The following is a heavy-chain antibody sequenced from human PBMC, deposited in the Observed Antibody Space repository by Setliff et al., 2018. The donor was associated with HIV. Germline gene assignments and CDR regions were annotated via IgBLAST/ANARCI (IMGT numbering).Heavy chain of an antibody. V-gene: IGHV4-38-2*01. CDR3: TADRASVWYGH. CDR1: GFSISSGFY. Sequence: PSETLSLTCAVSGFSISSGFYWAWIRQPPGKGLEWIGSIYRSGSTYYNPSLKSRVTISVDTSKSQFSLRLRSMAAADAATYYCTADRASVWYGHWGQGTLVTVSS. CDR2: IYRSGST. D-gene: IGHD6-19*01. J-gene: IGHJ5*02.